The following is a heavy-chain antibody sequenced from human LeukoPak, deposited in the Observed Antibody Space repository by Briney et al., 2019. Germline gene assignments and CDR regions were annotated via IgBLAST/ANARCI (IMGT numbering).Heavy chain of an antibody. CDR3: ARSTTNLDH. CDR2: IRQDGDEK. CDR1: GFTFSSYW. Sequence: GGSLRLSCAASGFTFSSYWMSWVRQALGKGLEWVANIRQDGDEKYVDSVKGRFTISRDNANNSLYLQMNSLRVDDTAVYYCARSTTNLDHWGQGTLVTVSS. V-gene: IGHV3-7*01. J-gene: IGHJ4*02. D-gene: IGHD1-1*01.